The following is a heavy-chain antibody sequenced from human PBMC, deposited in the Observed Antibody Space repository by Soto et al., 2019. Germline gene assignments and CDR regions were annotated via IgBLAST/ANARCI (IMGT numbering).Heavy chain of an antibody. V-gene: IGHV4-30-2*01. Sequence: SETLSLTCAVSGGSISSGGYSWSWIRQAPGKGLEWIGYIYHSGSTYYNPSPKSRVTISVDRSKNQFSLKLSSVTAADTAVYYCARAQDYYDSSGYYYVVFDYWGQGTLVT. CDR3: ARAQDYYDSSGYYYVVFDY. D-gene: IGHD3-22*01. CDR2: IYHSGST. J-gene: IGHJ4*02. CDR1: GGSISSGGYS.